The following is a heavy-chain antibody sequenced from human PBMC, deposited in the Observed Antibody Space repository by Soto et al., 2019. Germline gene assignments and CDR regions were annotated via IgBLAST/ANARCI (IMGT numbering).Heavy chain of an antibody. D-gene: IGHD3-10*01. Sequence: ASLKVSCKASGYTFTSYDINWVRQATGQGLEWMGWMNPNSGNTGYAQKFQGRVTMTRNTSISTAYMELSSLRSEDTAVYYCARGAYRFGELRVLYYFDYWGQGTLVTVSS. V-gene: IGHV1-8*01. CDR2: MNPNSGNT. CDR3: ARGAYRFGELRVLYYFDY. CDR1: GYTFTSYD. J-gene: IGHJ4*02.